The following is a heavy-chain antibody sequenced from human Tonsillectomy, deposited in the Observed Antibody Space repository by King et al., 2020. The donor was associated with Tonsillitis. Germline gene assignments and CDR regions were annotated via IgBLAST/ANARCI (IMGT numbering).Heavy chain of an antibody. CDR2: INSDGSST. Sequence: VQLVDSWGGLVQPGGSLRLSCAASGFTFSSYWMHWVRQAPGKGLVWVSRINSDGSSTSYADSVKGRFTISRDNVKNTLYLQMNSLKVEDTAVYYCVRDRRWKGADAFDIWGQGTMVTVSS. D-gene: IGHD1-1*01. CDR1: GFTFSSYW. CDR3: VRDRRWKGADAFDI. J-gene: IGHJ3*02. V-gene: IGHV3-74*01.